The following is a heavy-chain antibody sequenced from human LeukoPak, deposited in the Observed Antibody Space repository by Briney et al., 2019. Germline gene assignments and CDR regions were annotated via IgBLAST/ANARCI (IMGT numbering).Heavy chain of an antibody. CDR1: GGSISSYY. CDR3: ARGESRDGYNHDY. Sequence: SETLSLTCTVSGGSISSYYWSWIRQPPGKGLEWIGYIYYGGSTNYNPSLKSRVTISVDTSKNQFSLKLSSVTAADTAVYYCARGESRDGYNHDYWGQGTLVTVSS. D-gene: IGHD5-12*01. J-gene: IGHJ4*02. CDR2: IYYGGST. V-gene: IGHV4-59*01.